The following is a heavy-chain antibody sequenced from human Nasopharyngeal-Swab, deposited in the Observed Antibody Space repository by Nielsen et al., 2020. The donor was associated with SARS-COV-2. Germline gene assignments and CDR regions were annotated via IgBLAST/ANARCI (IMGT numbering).Heavy chain of an antibody. V-gene: IGHV1-18*01. D-gene: IGHD2-2*01. J-gene: IGHJ3*02. Sequence: ASVKVSCKTSGYIFTGYGLSWVRQAPGQGLEWMGWISVHNGRTNYAQKFQGRVTVTTDTSTYTAYMELRSLRSDDTAVYYCARDSLLYCSILTCSGVDAFDIWGQGTMVIVSS. CDR1: GYIFTGYG. CDR2: ISVHNGRT. CDR3: ARDSLLYCSILTCSGVDAFDI.